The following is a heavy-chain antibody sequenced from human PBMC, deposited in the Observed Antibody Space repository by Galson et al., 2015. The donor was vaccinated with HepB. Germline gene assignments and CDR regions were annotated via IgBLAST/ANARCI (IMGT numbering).Heavy chain of an antibody. D-gene: IGHD3-10*01. CDR3: ARQGSYGFGELFPWDY. CDR2: IYPGDSDT. V-gene: IGHV5-51*01. CDR1: GYSFTSYW. J-gene: IGHJ4*02. Sequence: QSGAEVKKPGESLKISCKGSGYSFTSYWIGWVRQMPGKGLEWMGIIYPGDSDTRYSPSFQGQVTILADKSISTAYLQWSSLKASDTAMHYCARQGSYGFGELFPWDYWGQGTLVTVSS.